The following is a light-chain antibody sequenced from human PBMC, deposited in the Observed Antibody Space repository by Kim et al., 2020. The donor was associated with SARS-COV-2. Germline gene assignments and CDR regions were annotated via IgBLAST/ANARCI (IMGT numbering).Light chain of an antibody. V-gene: IGKV3-15*01. CDR3: QQYNNWRWT. CDR2: GAF. Sequence: VSHGERVTLSGRASQSVSSNLAWYQQKPGQDPRLLIYGAFTRAAGIPARFSGSGSGTEFTLTISSLQSEDFAVYYCQQYNNWRWTFGQGTKVDIK. CDR1: QSVSSN. J-gene: IGKJ1*01.